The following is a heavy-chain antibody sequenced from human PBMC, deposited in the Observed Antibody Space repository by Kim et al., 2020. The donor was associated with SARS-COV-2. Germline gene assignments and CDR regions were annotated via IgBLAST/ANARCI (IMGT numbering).Heavy chain of an antibody. CDR3: ASGGGRELDFDY. CDR1: GGSISSYY. Sequence: SETLSLTCTVSGGSISSYYWSWIRQPPGKGLEWIGYIYYSGSTNYNPSLKSRVTISVDTSKNQFSLKLSSVTAADTAVYYCASGGGRELDFDYWGQGTLVTVSS. CDR2: IYYSGST. J-gene: IGHJ4*02. V-gene: IGHV4-59*08. D-gene: IGHD1-26*01.